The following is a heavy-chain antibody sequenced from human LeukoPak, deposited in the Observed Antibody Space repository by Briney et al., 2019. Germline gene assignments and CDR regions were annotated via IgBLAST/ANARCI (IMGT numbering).Heavy chain of an antibody. CDR1: DYSISSAFY. Sequence: SETLSLTCTVSDYSISSAFYWGWVRQPPGKGLEWIGTIYHSGSTYYNPSLKSRVTISLDTSKNQFSLKLNSVTAADTAVYYCAGSTSQNYYYMDVWGKGATVTVSS. V-gene: IGHV4-38-2*02. J-gene: IGHJ6*03. CDR2: IYHSGST. CDR3: AGSTSQNYYYMDV. D-gene: IGHD2-2*01.